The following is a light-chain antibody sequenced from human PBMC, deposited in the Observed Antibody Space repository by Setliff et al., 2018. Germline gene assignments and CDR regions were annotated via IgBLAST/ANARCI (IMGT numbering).Light chain of an antibody. CDR3: VTWDANLSAYV. J-gene: IGLJ1*01. CDR1: SSNIGSNT. CDR2: SNN. V-gene: IGLV1-44*01. Sequence: SVLTQPPSASGTPAQRVTISCSGSSSNIGSNTVNWYQQLPGTAPKLLIYSNNQRPSGVPDRFSGSKSGTSASLAISGLQSEDEADYYCVTWDANLSAYVFGTGTKATVL.